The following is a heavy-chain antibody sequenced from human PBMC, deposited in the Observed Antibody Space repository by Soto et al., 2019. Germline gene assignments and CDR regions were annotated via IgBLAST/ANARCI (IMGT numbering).Heavy chain of an antibody. V-gene: IGHV3-9*01. J-gene: IGHJ4*02. CDR3: AKDGGFYSWSIVYYFDY. D-gene: IGHD6-13*01. Sequence: EVQLVESGGGLVQPGRSLRLSCAASGFTFDDYAMHWVRQAPGKGLEWVSGISWNSGSIGYADSVKGRFTISRDNAKNPLYLQMNSLRAEDTALYYCAKDGGFYSWSIVYYFDYWGQGTLVTVSS. CDR2: ISWNSGSI. CDR1: GFTFDDYA.